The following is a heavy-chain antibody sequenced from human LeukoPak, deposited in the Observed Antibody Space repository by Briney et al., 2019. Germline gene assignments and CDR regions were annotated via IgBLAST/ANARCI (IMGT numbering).Heavy chain of an antibody. CDR1: GGSFSGYY. V-gene: IGHV4-34*01. Sequence: SETLSLTCAVYGGSFSGYYWSWIRQLPGKGLEWIGEINHSGSTNYNPSLKSRVTISVDTSKNQFSLKLSSVTAADTAVYYCARILRRLYSSGWYADYWGQGTLVTVSS. J-gene: IGHJ4*02. CDR3: ARILRRLYSSGWYADY. CDR2: INHSGST. D-gene: IGHD6-19*01.